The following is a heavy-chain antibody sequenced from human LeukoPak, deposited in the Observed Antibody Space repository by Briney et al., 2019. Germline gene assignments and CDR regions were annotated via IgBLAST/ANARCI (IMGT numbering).Heavy chain of an antibody. CDR2: ISYDGSNK. J-gene: IGHJ4*02. CDR1: GFTFSSYG. CDR3: ATPEGYSYGYEDY. V-gene: IGHV3-30*03. Sequence: GRSLRLSCAASGFTFSSYGMHWVRQAPGKGLEWVAVISYDGSNKYYADSVKGRFTISRDNSKNTLYLQMNSLRAEDTAVYYGATPEGYSYGYEDYWGQGTLVTVSS. D-gene: IGHD5-18*01.